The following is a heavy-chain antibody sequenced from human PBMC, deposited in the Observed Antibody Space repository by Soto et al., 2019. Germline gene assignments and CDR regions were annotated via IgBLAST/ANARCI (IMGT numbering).Heavy chain of an antibody. V-gene: IGHV3-30*04. Sequence: QVKLMESGGDVVQPGKSLRLACEASGFAFETYAMHWVRQAPGKGLEWVAVISFDGTNTYYADSVKGRFTFSRDNSKNTRHLQLNNLRPEDTAVYYCARDHLYCNDGNCFRGNYGMDVWGQGTTGSVSS. CDR3: ARDHLYCNDGNCFRGNYGMDV. CDR2: ISFDGTNT. J-gene: IGHJ6*02. D-gene: IGHD1-1*01. CDR1: GFAFETYA.